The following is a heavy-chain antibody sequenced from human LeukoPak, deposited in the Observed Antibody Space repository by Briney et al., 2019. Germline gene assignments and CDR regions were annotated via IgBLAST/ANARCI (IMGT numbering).Heavy chain of an antibody. J-gene: IGHJ3*02. CDR2: IYSGGST. Sequence: PPGGSLRLSCAASGFTVSSNYMSWVRQAPGKGLKWVSVIYSGGSTYYADSVKGRFTISRDNSKNTLYLQMNSLRAEDTAVYYCARAGGDGYNYDAFDIWGQGTMVTVSS. V-gene: IGHV3-53*01. CDR3: ARAGGDGYNYDAFDI. D-gene: IGHD5-24*01. CDR1: GFTVSSNY.